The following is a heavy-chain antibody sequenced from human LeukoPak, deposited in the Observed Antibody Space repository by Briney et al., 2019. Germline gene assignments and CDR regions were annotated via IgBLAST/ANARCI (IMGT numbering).Heavy chain of an antibody. CDR3: ARVKPLQQLDL. V-gene: IGHV3-30-3*01. CDR1: GFTFSSYA. J-gene: IGHJ5*02. CDR2: ISYDGSNK. Sequence: GGSLRLSCAASGFTFSSYAMHWVRQAPGKGLEWVAVISYDGSNKYYADSVKGRFTISRDNSKNTLYLQMNSLRAEDTAVYYCARVKPLQQLDLWGQGTLVTVSS. D-gene: IGHD6-13*01.